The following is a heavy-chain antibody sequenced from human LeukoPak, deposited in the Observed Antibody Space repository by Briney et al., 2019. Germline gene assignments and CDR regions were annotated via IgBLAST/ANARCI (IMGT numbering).Heavy chain of an antibody. CDR1: GGSISSYY. Sequence: SETLSLTCTVSGGSISSYYWSWIRQPPGKGLEWIGYIYYSGSTNYNPSLKSRVTISVDTSKNQFSLKLSSVTAADTAVYYCARDRRYSNWFDPWGQGTLVTVSS. CDR2: IYYSGST. V-gene: IGHV4-59*12. D-gene: IGHD4-11*01. CDR3: ARDRRYSNWFDP. J-gene: IGHJ5*02.